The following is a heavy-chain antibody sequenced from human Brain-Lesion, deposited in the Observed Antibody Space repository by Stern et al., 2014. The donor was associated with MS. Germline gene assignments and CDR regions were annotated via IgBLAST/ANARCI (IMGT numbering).Heavy chain of an antibody. J-gene: IGHJ6*02. CDR1: GGSISSGGYY. Sequence: QVQLQESGPGLVKPSQTLSLSCTVSGGSISSGGYYWSWIRQPAGKGLEWIGRIFNVGSPSYNPSLKSRVTISIDTSKNQFSLRLTSMTAADTAVYYCARGRVVPGFQYYATDVWGQGTTVIVSS. D-gene: IGHD2-2*01. CDR3: ARGRVVPGFQYYATDV. V-gene: IGHV4-61*02. CDR2: IFNVGSP.